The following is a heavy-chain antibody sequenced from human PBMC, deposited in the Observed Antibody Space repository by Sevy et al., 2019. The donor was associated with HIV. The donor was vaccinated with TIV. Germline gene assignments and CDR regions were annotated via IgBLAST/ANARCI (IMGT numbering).Heavy chain of an antibody. CDR1: GFTFSDYY. D-gene: IGHD5-18*01. CDR2: ISISGSTI. V-gene: IGHV3-11*01. J-gene: IGHJ4*02. CDR3: GGDHRKTFRRWGYSYGYYFDY. Sequence: LSLTCAASGFTFSDYYMSWIRQAPGKGLEWVSYISISGSTIYYADSVKGRFTISRDKARNSLYLQRNSLRAEDTAVYYCGGDHRKTFRRWGYSYGYYFDYWGQGTLVTVSS.